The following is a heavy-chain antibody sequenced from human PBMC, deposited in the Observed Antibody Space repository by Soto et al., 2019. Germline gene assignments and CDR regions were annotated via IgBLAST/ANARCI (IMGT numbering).Heavy chain of an antibody. CDR2: IIPIFGTA. V-gene: IGHV1-69*01. CDR3: ASALVGSKSPDY. CDR1: GGTFSSYA. Sequence: QVQLVQSGAEVKKPGSSVKVSCKASGGTFSSYAISWVRQAPGQGLEWMGGIIPIFGTANYAQKFQGRVTITADESTSTAYIELSRQRSKDTAGYYCASALVGSKSPDYWGQGTLVTVSS. J-gene: IGHJ4*02. D-gene: IGHD5-18*01.